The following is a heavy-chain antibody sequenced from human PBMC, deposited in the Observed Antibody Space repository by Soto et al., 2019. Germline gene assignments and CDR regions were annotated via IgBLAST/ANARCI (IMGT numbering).Heavy chain of an antibody. J-gene: IGHJ6*02. D-gene: IGHD6-19*01. CDR1: GGSISSSSYY. V-gene: IGHV4-39*01. CDR3: ARQTRDYSSGWYVSIYYGMDV. CDR2: IYYSGST. Sequence: KTSETLSLTCTVSGGSISSSSYYWGWIRQPPGKGLEWIGSIYYSGSTYYNPSLKSRVTISVDTSKNQFSLKLSSVTAADTAVYYCARQTRDYSSGWYVSIYYGMDVWGQGTTVTVSS.